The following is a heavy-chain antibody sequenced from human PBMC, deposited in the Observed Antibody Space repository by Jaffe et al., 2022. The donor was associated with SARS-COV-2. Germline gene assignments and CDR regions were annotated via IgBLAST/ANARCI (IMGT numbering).Heavy chain of an antibody. D-gene: IGHD3-10*01. CDR1: GGSITNSAYY. Sequence: QLQLRESGPGLVKPSETLSLTCTVSGGSITNSAYYWGWIRQPPGKGLEWIGSISYGESTYYNSSLKSRVTISVDMSKKQFSLKLSSVTAADTAVYYCAREGTMVRGISHSWFDPWGQGTLVTVSS. J-gene: IGHJ5*02. CDR3: AREGTMVRGISHSWFDP. CDR2: ISYGEST. V-gene: IGHV4-39*02.